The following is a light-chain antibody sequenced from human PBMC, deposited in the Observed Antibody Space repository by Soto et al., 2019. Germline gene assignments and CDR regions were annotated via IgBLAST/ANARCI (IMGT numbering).Light chain of an antibody. CDR3: AAWDDSLNGWV. Sequence: QSALTQPPSASGSPGQSVTISCTGSSSDIGAYNYVSWYQQRPGQVPKLIIYEVTKRPSGVPDRFSGSKSGNTASLTVSGLQADDEAVYYCAAWDDSLNGWVFGGGTKLTVL. J-gene: IGLJ3*02. CDR1: SSDIGAYNY. V-gene: IGLV2-8*01. CDR2: EVT.